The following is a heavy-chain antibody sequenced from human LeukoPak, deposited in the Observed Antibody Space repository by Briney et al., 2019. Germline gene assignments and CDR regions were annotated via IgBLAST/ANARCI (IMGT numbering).Heavy chain of an antibody. D-gene: IGHD6-19*01. CDR2: IWYDGSNK. Sequence: PGRSLRLSCAASGFTFSSYGMHWVRQAPGKGLEWVAVIWYDGSNKYYVDSVKGRFTISRDNSKNTLYLQMNSLRAEDTAVYYCGKTRLRNYYRDFGAKGPTAPV. V-gene: IGHV3-33*06. J-gene: IGHJ6*03. CDR3: GKTRLRNYYRDF. CDR1: GFTFSSYG.